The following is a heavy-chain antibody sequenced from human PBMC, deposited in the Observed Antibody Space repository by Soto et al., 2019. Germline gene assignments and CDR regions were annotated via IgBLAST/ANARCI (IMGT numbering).Heavy chain of an antibody. Sequence: ASVKVSCKASGYTFTSYYMHWVRQAPGQGLEWMGIINPSGGSTSYAQKFQGRVTMTRDTSTSTVYMELSSLRSEDTAVYYCARGSALLVGATADAFDIWGQGTTVTV. J-gene: IGHJ3*02. CDR1: GYTFTSYY. CDR3: ARGSALLVGATADAFDI. V-gene: IGHV1-46*01. D-gene: IGHD1-26*01. CDR2: INPSGGST.